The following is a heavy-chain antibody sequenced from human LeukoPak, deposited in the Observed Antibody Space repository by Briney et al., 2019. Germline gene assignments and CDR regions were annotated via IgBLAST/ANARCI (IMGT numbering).Heavy chain of an antibody. CDR2: INPNSGGT. D-gene: IGHD3-22*01. CDR3: ARVSWSGLFPLGY. Sequence: GASVKVSCKASGYTFTGYYMHWVRQAPGQGLEWMGWINPNSGGTNYAQKFQGRVTMTRDTSISTAYMELSRLRSDDTAVYYCARVSWSGLFPLGYWGQGTLVTVSS. J-gene: IGHJ4*02. V-gene: IGHV1-2*02. CDR1: GYTFTGYY.